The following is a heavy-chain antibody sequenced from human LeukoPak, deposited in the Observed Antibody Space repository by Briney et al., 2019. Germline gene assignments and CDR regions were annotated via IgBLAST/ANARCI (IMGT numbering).Heavy chain of an antibody. CDR1: GFTFSSYA. D-gene: IGHD1-26*01. CDR2: ISGSGGST. CDR3: ARRLVGAKGFDD. V-gene: IGHV3-23*01. J-gene: IGHJ4*02. Sequence: GGSLRLSCAASGFTFSSYAMSWVREAPGEGLEWVSSISGSGGSTYYADSVKGRFTISRDNSKNTLYLQMNSLRAEDTAVYYCARRLVGAKGFDDWGQGTLVTVSS.